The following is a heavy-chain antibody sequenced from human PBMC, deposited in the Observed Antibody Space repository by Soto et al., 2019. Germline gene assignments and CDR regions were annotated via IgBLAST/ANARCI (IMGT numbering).Heavy chain of an antibody. CDR3: ARGVSAGVDY. D-gene: IGHD1-26*01. Sequence: ASVKVSCKASGYSFTSLDINWVRQTAGQGLEWMGWMEPSTGRTGYAQKFQGRVTMTRDTSINTAYMELATLTSDDTAFYYCARGVSAGVDYWGQGTLVTVSS. V-gene: IGHV1-8*01. CDR1: GYSFTSLD. J-gene: IGHJ4*02. CDR2: MEPSTGRT.